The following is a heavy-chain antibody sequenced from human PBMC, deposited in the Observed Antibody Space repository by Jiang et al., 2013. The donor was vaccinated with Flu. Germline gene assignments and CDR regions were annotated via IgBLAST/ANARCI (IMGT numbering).Heavy chain of an antibody. CDR3: ARDHSDSSFDCFDP. D-gene: IGHD2-21*01. CDR1: GDSFKKYG. J-gene: IGHJ5*02. CDR2: IIPNLGTT. Sequence: GAEVKKPGSSVKVSCKASGDSFKKYGLNWVRQAPGQGLEWMGGIIPNLGTTKVAQRFQGRLTVTADEITNTIYMDLSSLTSEDTAVYYCARDHSDSSFDCFDPWGQGTLVTVSS. V-gene: IGHV1-69*01.